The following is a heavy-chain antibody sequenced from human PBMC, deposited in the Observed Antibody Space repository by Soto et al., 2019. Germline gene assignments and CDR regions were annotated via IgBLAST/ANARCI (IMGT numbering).Heavy chain of an antibody. Sequence: ASVKVSCKASGYTFTSYGISWLRQSPGQGLEWMGWISAYNGNTNYAQKLQGRVTMTTDTSTSTVYMELSSLRSEDTAVYYCARDYYDSSGYYRDAFDIWGQGTMVTVSS. CDR1: GYTFTSYG. D-gene: IGHD3-22*01. J-gene: IGHJ3*02. V-gene: IGHV1-18*01. CDR3: ARDYYDSSGYYRDAFDI. CDR2: ISAYNGNT.